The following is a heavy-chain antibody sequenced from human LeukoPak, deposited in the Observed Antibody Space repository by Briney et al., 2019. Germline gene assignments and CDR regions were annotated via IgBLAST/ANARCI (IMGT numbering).Heavy chain of an antibody. D-gene: IGHD5-12*01. V-gene: IGHV1-18*04. CDR2: ISAYNGKT. CDR3: ARDDALVATGSFDY. J-gene: IGHJ4*02. CDR1: EYTFTDYY. Sequence: ASVKVSCEASEYTFTDYYMHWVRQAPGQGLEWMGWISAYNGKTNYAQKLQGRVTMTTDTSTSTAYMELRSLRSDDTAVYYCARDDALVATGSFDYWGQGTLVTVSS.